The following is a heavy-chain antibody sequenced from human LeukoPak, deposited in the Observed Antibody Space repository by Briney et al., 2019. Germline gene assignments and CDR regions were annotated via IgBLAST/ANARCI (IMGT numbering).Heavy chain of an antibody. CDR2: MNQDGSEI. J-gene: IGHJ4*02. V-gene: IGHV3-7*05. D-gene: IGHD6-13*01. CDR3: ARVRRASSWYYFDY. CDR1: GFTFSSYW. Sequence: PGGSLRLSCAASGFTFSSYWVTWVRQAPGKGLEWVANMNQDGSEIYFVDSVKGRFTISRDNAINSLYLQMNSLRAEDTAVYYCARVRRASSWYYFDYWGQGTLDTVSS.